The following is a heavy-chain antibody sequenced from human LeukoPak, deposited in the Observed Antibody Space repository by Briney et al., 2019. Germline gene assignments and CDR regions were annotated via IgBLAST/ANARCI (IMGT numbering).Heavy chain of an antibody. D-gene: IGHD3-9*01. V-gene: IGHV4-59*01. CDR1: GGSISSYY. CDR3: ARGRDGYDNAFDI. J-gene: IGHJ3*02. CDR2: IYYSGST. Sequence: SETLSLTCTVSGGSISSYYWSWIRQPPGKGLEWIGYIYYSGSTNYNPSLKSRVTISVDTSKNQFSLKLSSVTAADTAVYYCARGRDGYDNAFDIWGQGTMVTVSS.